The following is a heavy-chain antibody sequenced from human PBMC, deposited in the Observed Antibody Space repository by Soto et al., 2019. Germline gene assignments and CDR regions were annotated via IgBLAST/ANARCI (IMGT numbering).Heavy chain of an antibody. D-gene: IGHD2-15*01. CDR2: INSGGSRT. Sequence: EVQLAESGGGLVQPGGSLRLSCAASGFTFSGHWMHWVRQAPGKGLVWLSRINSGGSRTNYADSVKGRFTISRDNAKNTFYLELNSLRVEDTAVYYCASGNCSGDTCFLANAQWGKGNLVTVSS. V-gene: IGHV3-74*01. CDR3: ASGNCSGDTCFLANAQ. J-gene: IGHJ4*02. CDR1: GFTFSGHW.